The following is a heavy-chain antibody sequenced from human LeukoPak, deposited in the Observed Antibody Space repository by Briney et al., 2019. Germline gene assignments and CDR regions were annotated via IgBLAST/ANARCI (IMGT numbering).Heavy chain of an antibody. V-gene: IGHV4-61*01. D-gene: IGHD1-26*01. J-gene: IGHJ4*02. CDR3: ARDRHAYSGTDY. CDR2: ISNRGSS. CDR1: GASVSSGTYF. Sequence: SEAPSLTCTVPGASVSSGTYFWSWIRLPPGEGLEWIGYISNRGSSNYNPSLKSRVSISADTSKNQFCLKLSAVTAADTAVYYCARDRHAYSGTDYWGQGTLVTVSS.